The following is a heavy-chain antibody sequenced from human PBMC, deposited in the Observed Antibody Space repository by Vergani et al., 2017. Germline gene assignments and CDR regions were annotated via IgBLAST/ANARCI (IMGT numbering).Heavy chain of an antibody. CDR1: GGSISSSSYY. Sequence: QLQLQESGPGLVKPSETLSLTCTVSGGSISSSSYYWGWIRQPPGKGLEWIGYIYYSGSTYYNPSLKSRVTISVDTSKNQFSLKLSSVTAADTAVYYCARGAFVVVPAAIIHWGQGTLVTVSS. CDR3: ARGAFVVVPAAIIH. CDR2: IYYSGST. V-gene: IGHV4-39*07. J-gene: IGHJ4*02. D-gene: IGHD2-2*02.